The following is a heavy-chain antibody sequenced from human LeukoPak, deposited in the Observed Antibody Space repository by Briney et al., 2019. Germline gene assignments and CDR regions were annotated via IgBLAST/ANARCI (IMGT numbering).Heavy chain of an antibody. V-gene: IGHV1-2*02. Sequence: ASVTVSCRASAYTFTDYYIHWVRQAPGQGLEWMGWINPNSGGTNYPQKFQGRVTMNSHRSISTLYIEVSGQRANGTHGFEFVRTGSTSWDIVATKELDPWGQGTLVTVSS. J-gene: IGHJ5*02. CDR1: AYTFTDYY. CDR2: INPNSGGT. D-gene: IGHD5-12*01. CDR3: VRTGSTSWDIVATKELDP.